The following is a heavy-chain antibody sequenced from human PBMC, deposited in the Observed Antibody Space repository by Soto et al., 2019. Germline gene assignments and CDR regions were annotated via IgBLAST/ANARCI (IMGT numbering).Heavy chain of an antibody. D-gene: IGHD2-15*01. V-gene: IGHV3-21*01. J-gene: IGHJ4*02. CDR2: ISSSSSYI. CDR3: ARDWRYCSGGSCSYFDY. CDR1: GFTFSSYS. Sequence: EVQLVESGGGLVKPGGSLRLSCAASGFTFSSYSMNWVRQAPGKGLEWVSSISSSSSYIYYADSVKGRFTISRDNAKNSLNLQMNSLRAEDTAVYYCARDWRYCSGGSCSYFDYWGQGTLVTVSS.